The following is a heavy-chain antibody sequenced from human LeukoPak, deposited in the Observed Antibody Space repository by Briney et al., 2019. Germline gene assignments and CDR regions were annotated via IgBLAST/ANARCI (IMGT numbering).Heavy chain of an antibody. CDR1: GDSISSGYY. Sequence: SETLSLTCAVSGDSISSGYYWGWIRQPPGKGLEWIGNIYHSGSTYYNPSLKSRVTISVDTSKNQFSLKMSSVTAADTAVYYCARQGGSYYGYWGQGTLVTVSS. CDR2: IYHSGST. V-gene: IGHV4-38-2*01. D-gene: IGHD1-26*01. J-gene: IGHJ4*02. CDR3: ARQGGSYYGY.